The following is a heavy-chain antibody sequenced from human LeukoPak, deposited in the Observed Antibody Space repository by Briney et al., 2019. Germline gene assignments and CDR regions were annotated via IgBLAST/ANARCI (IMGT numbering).Heavy chain of an antibody. V-gene: IGHV1-24*01. CDR3: ATPGAWPDAFDI. Sequence: GASVKVSCKVSGYTLTELSMHWVRQAPGKGLEWMGGFDPEDGETIYARKFQGRVTMTEDTSTDTAYMELSSLRSEDTAVYYCATPGAWPDAFDIWGQGTMVTASS. CDR2: FDPEDGET. CDR1: GYTLTELS. J-gene: IGHJ3*02.